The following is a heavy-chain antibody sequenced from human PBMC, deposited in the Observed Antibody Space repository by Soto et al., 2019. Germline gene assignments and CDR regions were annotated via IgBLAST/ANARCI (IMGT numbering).Heavy chain of an antibody. D-gene: IGHD5-18*01. Sequence: QSQTLSLTCTVSGGSISSYYWSWIRQPPGKGLEWIGYIYYSGSTNYNPSLKSRVTISVDTSKNQFSLKLSSVTAADTAVYYCARVDTAMVFDYWGQGTLVTVSS. J-gene: IGHJ4*02. V-gene: IGHV4-59*01. CDR3: ARVDTAMVFDY. CDR1: GGSISSYY. CDR2: IYYSGST.